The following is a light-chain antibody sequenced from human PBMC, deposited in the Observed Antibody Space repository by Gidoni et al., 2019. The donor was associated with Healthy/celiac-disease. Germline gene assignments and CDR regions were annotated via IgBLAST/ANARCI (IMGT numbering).Light chain of an antibody. Sequence: AIQLTQSPSSLSASVGDRVTITCRASQGISSALAWYQQKPGIAPKLLIYDASSLESGVPSRFSGSGSGTDFTLTISSLQPEDFATYYCQQFNSYGLTFGGGTKVEIK. CDR3: QQFNSYGLT. V-gene: IGKV1-13*02. CDR1: QGISSA. CDR2: DAS. J-gene: IGKJ4*01.